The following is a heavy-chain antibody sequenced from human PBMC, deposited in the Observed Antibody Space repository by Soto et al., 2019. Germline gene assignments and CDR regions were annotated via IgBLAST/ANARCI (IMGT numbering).Heavy chain of an antibody. CDR3: ARVCDYDILTGPTRFDY. Sequence: QVQLQESGPGLVKPSQTLSLTCTVSGGSISSGGYYWSWIRQHPGKGLDWIGYIYYSGSTYYNPSLKSRVTISVDTSKNKFSLKLSSVTAADTAVYYCARVCDYDILTGPTRFDYWGQGTLVTVSS. CDR2: IYYSGST. V-gene: IGHV4-31*03. J-gene: IGHJ4*02. D-gene: IGHD3-9*01. CDR1: GGSISSGGYY.